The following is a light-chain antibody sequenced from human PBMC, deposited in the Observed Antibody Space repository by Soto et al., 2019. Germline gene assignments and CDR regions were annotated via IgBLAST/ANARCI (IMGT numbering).Light chain of an antibody. CDR2: EVS. Sequence: QSALTQPPSASGSPGQSVTIPCTGTSSDIGGYRYVSWYQQHPGKAPKLMIYEVSERPSGVPDRFSASKSGNTASLTVSGLQAEDEADYYCSAYAGTNTLLFGGGTKVTVL. V-gene: IGLV2-8*01. J-gene: IGLJ3*02. CDR3: SAYAGTNTLL. CDR1: SSDIGGYRY.